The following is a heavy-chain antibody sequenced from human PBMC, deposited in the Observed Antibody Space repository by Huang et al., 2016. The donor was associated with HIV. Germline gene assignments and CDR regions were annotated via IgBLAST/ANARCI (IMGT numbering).Heavy chain of an antibody. Sequence: QVQLVESGGGVVQPGRSLRLSCAAFGFTFTRFDMHWVRLAPGKGLEWVAIISYDGSSKYHADSVKGRFTISRDNSKNTVYLQMKSLRVEDTAVYYCAKDGRGSGTYYDYFEYWGQGTLVTVSS. CDR3: AKDGRGSGTYYDYFEY. D-gene: IGHD1-26*01. V-gene: IGHV3-30*18. CDR2: ISYDGSSK. CDR1: GFTFTRFD. J-gene: IGHJ4*02.